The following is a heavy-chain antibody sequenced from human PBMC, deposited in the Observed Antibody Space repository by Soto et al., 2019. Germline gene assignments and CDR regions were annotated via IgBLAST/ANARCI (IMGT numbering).Heavy chain of an antibody. CDR1: GGSISSGDYY. CDR2: IYYSGST. J-gene: IGHJ5*02. CDR3: ARASIAAEYWFDP. V-gene: IGHV4-30-4*01. Sequence: SETLSLTCTVSGGSISSGDYYWSWIRQPPGKGLEWIGYIYYSGSTYYNPSLKSRVTISVDTSKNQFSLKLSSVTAADTAVYYCARASIAAEYWFDPWGQGTLVTVSS. D-gene: IGHD6-13*01.